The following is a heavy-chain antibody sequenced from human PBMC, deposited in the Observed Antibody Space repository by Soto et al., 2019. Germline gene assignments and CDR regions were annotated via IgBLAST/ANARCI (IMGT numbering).Heavy chain of an antibody. CDR3: ARSGSSWNLREFDS. V-gene: IGHV1-18*01. CDR1: AYTFTNFG. CDR2: ISAYNGKI. J-gene: IGHJ4*02. Sequence: QVQLVQSGGEVKKPGAAVKVSCKASAYTFTNFGISWVRQDPGQGLEWMGWISAYNGKINYAQKFRGRGTMTTDTSTSSAYLEVRSLRSDDTDVYYCARSGSSWNLREFDSWGQGTLVTVSS. D-gene: IGHD6-13*01.